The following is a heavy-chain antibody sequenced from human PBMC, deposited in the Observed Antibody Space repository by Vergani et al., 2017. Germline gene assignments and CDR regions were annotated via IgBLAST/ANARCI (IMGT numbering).Heavy chain of an antibody. Sequence: QVQLQESGPGLVKPSGTLSLTCAVSGGSISSSNWWSWVRQPPGKGLEWIGEIYHSGSTNYNPSLKSRVTISVDKSKNQFSLKVSSVTAADTAVYYCAAQYWSSTSCSGYFQHWGQGTLVTVSS. CDR1: GGSISSSNW. CDR3: AAQYWSSTSCSGYFQH. D-gene: IGHD2-2*01. J-gene: IGHJ1*01. V-gene: IGHV4-4*02. CDR2: IYHSGST.